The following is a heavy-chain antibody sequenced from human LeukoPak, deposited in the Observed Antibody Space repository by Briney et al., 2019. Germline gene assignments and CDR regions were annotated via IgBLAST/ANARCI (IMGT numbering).Heavy chain of an antibody. D-gene: IGHD3-3*01. CDR3: AAAPFFGVVISYYYYGMDV. Sequence: GASVKVSYKASGGTFSSYAISWVRQAPGQGLEWMGGIIPIFGTANYAQKFQGRVTITADESTSTAYMELSSLRSEDTAVYYCAAAPFFGVVISYYYYGMDVWGQGTTVTVSS. V-gene: IGHV1-69*13. CDR2: IIPIFGTA. CDR1: GGTFSSYA. J-gene: IGHJ6*02.